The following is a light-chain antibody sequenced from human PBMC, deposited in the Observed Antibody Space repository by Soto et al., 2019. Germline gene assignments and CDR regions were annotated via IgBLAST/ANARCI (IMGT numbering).Light chain of an antibody. J-gene: IGKJ4*01. V-gene: IGKV3-11*01. Sequence: EIVLTQSPATLSLSPGERATLSCRASQSVRNDLVWYHQKPGQAPRVLIYSASNRATGIPARLSGSGSGTDFTLTISSLEPEDFAVYYCQQRTNWPPTFGGGTKVEMK. CDR3: QQRTNWPPT. CDR1: QSVRND. CDR2: SAS.